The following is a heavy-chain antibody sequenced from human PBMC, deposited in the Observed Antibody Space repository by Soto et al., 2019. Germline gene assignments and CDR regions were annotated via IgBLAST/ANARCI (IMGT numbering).Heavy chain of an antibody. V-gene: IGHV3-33*01. D-gene: IGHD1-26*01. J-gene: IGHJ6*02. CDR3: ARGGGSGSSFVGYYYYTLDV. CDR1: GFTFSTYG. CDR2: IWYDGSNK. Sequence: VPLVESGGGVVQPGRSLRLSCTASGFTFSTYGMHWVRQAPGKGLEWVTVIWYDGSNKYYADSVKGRFTISRDNSKNTLYLQMNSLRADDTAVYYCARGGGSGSSFVGYYYYTLDVWGQGTTVTVSS.